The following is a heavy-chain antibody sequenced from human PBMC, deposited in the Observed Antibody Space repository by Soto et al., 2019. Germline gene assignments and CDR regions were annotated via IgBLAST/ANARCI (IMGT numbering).Heavy chain of an antibody. J-gene: IGHJ4*02. CDR3: AGDRVGDYGYFDY. CDR2: IIPIFATA. D-gene: IGHD4-17*01. Sequence: QVQLVQSGAEVKKPGSSVKVSCKASGGTFSNYAISWVRQAPGQGLEWMGGIIPIFATANYAQNVQGRVTITADKSTSTAYIELSSLRSEDTAVYYCAGDRVGDYGYFDYGGKGTLVTVSS. V-gene: IGHV1-69*14. CDR1: GGTFSNYA.